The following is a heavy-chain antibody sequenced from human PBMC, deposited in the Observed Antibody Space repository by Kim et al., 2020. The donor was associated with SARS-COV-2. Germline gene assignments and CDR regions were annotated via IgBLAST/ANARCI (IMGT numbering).Heavy chain of an antibody. V-gene: IGHV3-30*18. J-gene: IGHJ3*02. CDR3: AKCDLPRVAGGFAAFDI. CDR2: ISYDGSNK. Sequence: SLRLSCAASGFTFSSYGMHWVRQAPGKGLEWVAVISYDGSNKYYADSVKGRFTISRDNSKNTLYLQMNSLRAEDTAVYYCAKCDLPRVAGGFAAFDIWGQGTMVTVSS. D-gene: IGHD6-19*01. CDR1: GFTFSSYG.